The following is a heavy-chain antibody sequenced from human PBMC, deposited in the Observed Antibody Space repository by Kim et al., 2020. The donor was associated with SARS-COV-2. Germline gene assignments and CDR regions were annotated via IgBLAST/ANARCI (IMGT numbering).Heavy chain of an antibody. CDR2: IYYSGST. J-gene: IGHJ3*02. CDR1: GGSVSSGSYY. V-gene: IGHV4-61*01. D-gene: IGHD2-15*01. Sequence: SETLSLTCTVSGGSVSSGSYYWSWIRQPPGKGLEWIGYIYYSGSTNYNPSLKSRVTISVDTSKNQFSLKLSSVTAADTAVYYCARVGPKTLYCSGGSCYIPYAFDIWGQGTMVTVSS. CDR3: ARVGPKTLYCSGGSCYIPYAFDI.